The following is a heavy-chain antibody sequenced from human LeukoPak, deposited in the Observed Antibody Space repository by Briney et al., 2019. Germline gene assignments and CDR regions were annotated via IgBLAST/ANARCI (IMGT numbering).Heavy chain of an antibody. D-gene: IGHD2-21*02. J-gene: IGHJ5*02. Sequence: GGSLRLSCAASGLAFSTYWMHWVRQAPGKGLVWVSRIDSDGTRTTYADSVKGRFTISRDNAKNTLYLQMNSLRVEDTAVYYCARSPNCGGDCSWGQGTLVTVSS. V-gene: IGHV3-74*01. CDR3: ARSPNCGGDCS. CDR1: GLAFSTYW. CDR2: IDSDGTRT.